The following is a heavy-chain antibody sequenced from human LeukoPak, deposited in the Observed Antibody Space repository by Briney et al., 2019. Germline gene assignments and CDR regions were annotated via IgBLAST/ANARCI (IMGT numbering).Heavy chain of an antibody. CDR3: ARDGLLWFGELTSWDP. D-gene: IGHD3-10*01. J-gene: IGHJ5*02. CDR1: GGSISSGSYY. V-gene: IGHV4-61*02. CDR2: IDTSGSP. Sequence: PSETLSLTCTVSGGSISSGSYYWSWIRQPAGKGLEWIGRIDTSGSPSYNPSLRSRVAISVDTSNNQFSLKLNSVTAADTAVYYCARDGLLWFGELTSWDPWGQGTLVTVSS.